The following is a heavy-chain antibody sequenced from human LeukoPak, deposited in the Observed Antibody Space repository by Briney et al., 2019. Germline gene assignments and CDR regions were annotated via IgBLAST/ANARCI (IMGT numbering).Heavy chain of an antibody. D-gene: IGHD3-3*01. CDR2: INPNSGGT. V-gene: IGHV1-2*02. CDR3: ASTKFWSGYLHYYYYMDV. J-gene: IGHJ6*03. Sequence: ASVKVSCKASGYTFTGYYMHWVRQAPGQGLEWMGWINPNSGGTNYAQKFQGRVTMTRDTSISTAYMELSRLRSDDTAVYYCASTKFWSGYLHYYYYMDVWGKGTTVTVSS. CDR1: GYTFTGYY.